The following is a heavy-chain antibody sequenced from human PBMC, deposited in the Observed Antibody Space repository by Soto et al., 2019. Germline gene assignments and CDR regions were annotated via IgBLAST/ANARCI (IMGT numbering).Heavy chain of an antibody. J-gene: IGHJ3*02. D-gene: IGHD3-16*02. V-gene: IGHV4-34*01. CDR1: GGSFSGYY. Sequence: SETLSLTCAVYGGSFSGYYWSWIRQPPGKGLEWIGEINHSGSTNYDPSLKSRVTISVDTSKNQFSLKLSSVTAADTAVYYCARGLSYRYAFDIWGQGTMVTVSS. CDR3: ARGLSYRYAFDI. CDR2: INHSGST.